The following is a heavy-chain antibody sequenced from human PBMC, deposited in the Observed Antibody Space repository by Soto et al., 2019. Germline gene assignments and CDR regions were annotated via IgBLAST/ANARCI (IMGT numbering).Heavy chain of an antibody. CDR3: ARESRAYDSSGYYYVGYFDY. CDR2: IFYSGST. CDR1: GGSISSYY. D-gene: IGHD3-22*01. J-gene: IGHJ4*02. V-gene: IGHV4-59*01. Sequence: SETLSLTCTVSGGSISSYYWSWIRQPPGKGLEWIGYIFYSGSTNYNPSLKSRVTISVDTSKNQFSLKLSSVTAADTVVYYCARESRAYDSSGYYYVGYFDYWGQGTLVTVSS.